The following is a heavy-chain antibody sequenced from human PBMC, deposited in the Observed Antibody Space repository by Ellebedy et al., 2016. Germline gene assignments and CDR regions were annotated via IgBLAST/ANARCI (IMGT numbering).Heavy chain of an antibody. CDR2: ISPYNSNT. D-gene: IGHD1-1*01. CDR1: GYTFTRNG. V-gene: IGHV1-18*01. CDR3: ARDANDAFDH. Sequence: ASVKVSXXASGYTFTRNGITWIRQAPGQGLEWMGWISPYNSNTNYAQKFQGRVTMTTDTSTSTVYMELRSLRSDDTALYYCARDANDAFDHWGQGTLVSVSS. J-gene: IGHJ4*02.